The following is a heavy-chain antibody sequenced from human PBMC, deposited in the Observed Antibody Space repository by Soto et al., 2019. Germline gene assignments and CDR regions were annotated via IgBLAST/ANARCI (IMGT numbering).Heavy chain of an antibody. CDR2: IYYSGST. CDR3: ATCRSDDYVWGSYRYPFDY. Sequence: SETLSLTCTVSGGSISSYYWSWIRQPPGKGLEWIGYIYYSGSTNYNPSLKSRVTISVDTSKNQFSLKLSSVTAADTAVYYCATCRSDDYVWGSYRYPFDYWGQGTLVTVSS. D-gene: IGHD3-16*02. J-gene: IGHJ4*02. V-gene: IGHV4-59*01. CDR1: GGSISSYY.